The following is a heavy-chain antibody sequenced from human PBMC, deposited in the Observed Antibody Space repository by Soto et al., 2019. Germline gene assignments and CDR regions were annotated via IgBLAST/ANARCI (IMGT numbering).Heavy chain of an antibody. Sequence: EVQLLESGGGLVQPGGSLRLSCAASGFTFSSYAMSWVRQAPGKGLEWVSAISGSGGSTYYADSVKGLFTISRDNSKNTMYLQMNSLRAEDTAVYYCAKDDPLGRDLSRTSCHENWGQGTLVTVSS. J-gene: IGHJ4*02. D-gene: IGHD2-2*01. V-gene: IGHV3-23*01. CDR1: GFTFSSYA. CDR3: AKDDPLGRDLSRTSCHEN. CDR2: ISGSGGST.